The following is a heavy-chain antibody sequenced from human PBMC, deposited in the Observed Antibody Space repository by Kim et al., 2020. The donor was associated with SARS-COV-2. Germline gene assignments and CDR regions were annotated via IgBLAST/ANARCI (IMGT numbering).Heavy chain of an antibody. J-gene: IGHJ4*02. CDR2: ISGSGDRT. CDR3: AKAHSSGWYLHY. CDR1: GFAFSGYA. V-gene: IGHV3-23*01. Sequence: GGSLRLSCAASGFAFSGYAMTWVRQAPGKGLEWVSGISGSGDRTYYADSVKGRFTISRDNSKNTLYLQMNSLRAEDTAVYYCAKAHSSGWYLHYWGQGTLVTVSS. D-gene: IGHD6-19*01.